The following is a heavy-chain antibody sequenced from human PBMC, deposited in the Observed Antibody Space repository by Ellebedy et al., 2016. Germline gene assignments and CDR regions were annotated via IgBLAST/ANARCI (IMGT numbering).Heavy chain of an antibody. Sequence: ASVKVSXXASGYTFTSYGISWVRQAPGQGLEWMGWISAYNGNTNYAQKLQGRVTMTTDTSTSTAYMELRSLRSDDTAVYYCARDGFGELLGAFDIWGQGTMVTVSS. CDR3: ARDGFGELLGAFDI. CDR1: GYTFTSYG. J-gene: IGHJ3*02. CDR2: ISAYNGNT. V-gene: IGHV1-18*01. D-gene: IGHD3-10*01.